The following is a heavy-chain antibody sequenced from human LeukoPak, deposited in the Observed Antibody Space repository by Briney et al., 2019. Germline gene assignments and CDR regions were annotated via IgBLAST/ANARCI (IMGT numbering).Heavy chain of an antibody. CDR2: IKQDGTEK. Sequence: GGSLRLSCAASGFTFSNYWMTWVRQAPGKGLEWVANIKQDGTEKYYVDSVKGRFTISRDNAENSLYLQMNSLRAEDTAVYYCTRDTDCPGGTCYSFYDYWGQGTLVTVSS. V-gene: IGHV3-7*01. J-gene: IGHJ4*02. CDR3: TRDTDCPGGTCYSFYDY. CDR1: GFTFSNYW. D-gene: IGHD2-15*01.